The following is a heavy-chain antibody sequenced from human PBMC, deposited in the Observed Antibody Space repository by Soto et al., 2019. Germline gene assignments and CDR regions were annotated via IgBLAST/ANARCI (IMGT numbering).Heavy chain of an antibody. CDR1: GGSISSSSYY. CDR3: ARDQLEGNWFDP. V-gene: IGHV4-39*07. CDR2: IYYSGST. D-gene: IGHD1-1*01. Sequence: SETLSLTCTVSGGSISSSSYYWGWIRQPPGKGLEWIGSIYYSGSTYYNPSLKSRVTISVDTSKNQLSLKLTSVTAADTAVYYCARDQLEGNWFDPWGQGTLVTVSS. J-gene: IGHJ5*02.